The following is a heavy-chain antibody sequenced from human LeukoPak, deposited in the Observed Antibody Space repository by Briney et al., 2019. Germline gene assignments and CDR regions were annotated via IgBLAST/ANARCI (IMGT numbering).Heavy chain of an antibody. Sequence: SETLSLTCAVYGGSFSGYYWSWIRQPPGKGLEWIGEINHSGSTNYNPSLKSRVTISVDTSKNQFSLKLSSVTAADTAVYYCARFMARGVKLRAFDIWGQGTMVTVSS. J-gene: IGHJ3*02. CDR1: GGSFSGYY. D-gene: IGHD3-10*01. CDR3: ARFMARGVKLRAFDI. CDR2: INHSGST. V-gene: IGHV4-34*01.